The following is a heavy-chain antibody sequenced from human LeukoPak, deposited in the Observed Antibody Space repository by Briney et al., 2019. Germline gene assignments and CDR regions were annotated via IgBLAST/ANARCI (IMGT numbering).Heavy chain of an antibody. D-gene: IGHD1-14*01. CDR3: ARVMRNPYYYYYYMDV. V-gene: IGHV1-8*03. Sequence: ASVKVSCKASGYSFTSYDINWVRQATGQGLEWVGWMNPNSGNTGYAQKFQGRVTITRNTSISTAYMELSSLRSEDTAVYYCARVMRNPYYYYYYMDVWGKGTTVTVSS. J-gene: IGHJ6*03. CDR2: MNPNSGNT. CDR1: GYSFTSYD.